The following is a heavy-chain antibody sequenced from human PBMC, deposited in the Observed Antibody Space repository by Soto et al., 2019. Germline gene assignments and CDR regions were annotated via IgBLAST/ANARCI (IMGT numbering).Heavy chain of an antibody. J-gene: IGHJ5*02. CDR3: ARVLSRGGIVGAIGRWFDP. CDR1: GYTFTAYY. V-gene: IGHV1-2*02. D-gene: IGHD1-26*01. CDR2: TNPNSGGT. Sequence: GASVKVSCKASGYTFTAYYMHWVRQAPGQGLEWMGWTNPNSGGTNYAQKFQGRVTMTRDTSISTVYMELSRLRSDDTAVYYCARVLSRGGIVGAIGRWFDPWGQGTLVTVSS.